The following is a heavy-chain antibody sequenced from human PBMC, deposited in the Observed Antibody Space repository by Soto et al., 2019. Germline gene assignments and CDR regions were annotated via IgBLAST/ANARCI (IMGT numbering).Heavy chain of an antibody. CDR3: ARKRIKWTYGQNNYHKYGMDA. CDR1: GYTFTSHG. D-gene: IGHD1-26*01. Sequence: AASVKVSCKASGYTFTSHGITWVRQAPGQGLEWVGWISPYDGDTHQGQTLQGRVTMTTDTSTRTAHMELRSLRSDDTAVYYCARKRIKWTYGQNNYHKYGMDAWGQGTTVTVSS. J-gene: IGHJ6*02. CDR2: ISPYDGDT. V-gene: IGHV1-18*01.